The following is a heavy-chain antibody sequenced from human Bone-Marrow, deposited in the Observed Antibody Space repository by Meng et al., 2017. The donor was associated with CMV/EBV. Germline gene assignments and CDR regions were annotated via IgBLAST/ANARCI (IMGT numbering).Heavy chain of an antibody. CDR3: AKASQHDYRCFDY. V-gene: IGHV3-30*02. J-gene: IGHJ4*02. Sequence: GESLKISCAASGFTFSSYGMHWVRQAPGKGLEWVTFIQYDGSNKYYADSVKGRFTISRDNSKNTLYLQMNSLRAEDMAVYYCAKASQHDYRCFDYWGQGTLVTVSS. D-gene: IGHD4-11*01. CDR2: IQYDGSNK. CDR1: GFTFSSYG.